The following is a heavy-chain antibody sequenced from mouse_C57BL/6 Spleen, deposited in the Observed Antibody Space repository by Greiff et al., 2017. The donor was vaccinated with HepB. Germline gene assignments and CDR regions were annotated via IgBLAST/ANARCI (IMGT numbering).Heavy chain of an antibody. Sequence: QVQLQQPGAELVKPGASVKLSCKASGYTFTSYWMQWVKQRPGQGLEWIGEIDPSDSYTNYNQKFKGKATLTVDTSSSTAYMQLSSLTSEDSAVYYCARTGKDAYWGQGTLVTVSA. V-gene: IGHV1-50*01. CDR2: IDPSDSYT. CDR1: GYTFTSYW. J-gene: IGHJ3*01. CDR3: ARTGKDAY. D-gene: IGHD4-1*01.